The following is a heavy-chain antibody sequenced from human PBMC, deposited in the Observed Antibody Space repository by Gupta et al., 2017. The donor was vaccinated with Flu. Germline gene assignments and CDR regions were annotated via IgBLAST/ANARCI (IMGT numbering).Heavy chain of an antibody. J-gene: IGHJ3*02. D-gene: IGHD2-2*01. CDR3: ARRLSSTSWDDVFDI. CDR2: INTDNGNT. Sequence: YTGTNHAIRWVRQAPGQRLEWMGWINTDNGNTKYSQKFEGRVTITRDTPASTVFLELSSLRSEDTAVYYCARRLSSTSWDDVFDIWGQGTMVTVS. V-gene: IGHV1-3*04. CDR1: YTGTNHA.